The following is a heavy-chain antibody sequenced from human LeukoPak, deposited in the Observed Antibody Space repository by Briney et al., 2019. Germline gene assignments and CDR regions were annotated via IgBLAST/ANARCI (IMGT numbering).Heavy chain of an antibody. J-gene: IGHJ4*02. D-gene: IGHD4-23*01. Sequence: KSSETLSLTCTVSGGSISSYYWSWIRQPPGKGLEWIGYIYYGGSTNYNPSLKSRVTISVDTSKNQFSLKLSSVTAADTAVYYCARVYGGNPLFDYWGQGTLVTVSS. CDR1: GGSISSYY. CDR2: IYYGGST. V-gene: IGHV4-59*01. CDR3: ARVYGGNPLFDY.